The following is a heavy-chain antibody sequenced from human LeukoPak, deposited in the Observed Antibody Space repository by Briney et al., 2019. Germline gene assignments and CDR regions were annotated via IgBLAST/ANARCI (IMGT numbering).Heavy chain of an antibody. V-gene: IGHV3-21*01. D-gene: IGHD3-22*01. Sequence: GVSLRLSCAASGFTFSRYSMNWVRGAPGKGLEWVSAISSSSSYIYDAEAVKGRYTISRDNAKNSLYVQMNSLRAEDTAVYYCARLESGHYYDSSGYYFDAFDIWGQGTMVTVSS. J-gene: IGHJ3*02. CDR1: GFTFSRYS. CDR2: ISSSSSYI. CDR3: ARLESGHYYDSSGYYFDAFDI.